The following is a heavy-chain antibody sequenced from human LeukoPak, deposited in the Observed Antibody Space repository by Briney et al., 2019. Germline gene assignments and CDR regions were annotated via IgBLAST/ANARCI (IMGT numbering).Heavy chain of an antibody. D-gene: IGHD1-26*01. V-gene: IGHV3-9*01. CDR3: ARDLYRFSGSYSPLDY. CDR1: GFTIDDYA. Sequence: QSGGSLRLSCAASGFTIDDYAMHWVRHAPGKSLEWLSGISWNSGSIGYADSVKGRFTISRDNSKNTLYLQMSSLRAEDAAVYYCARDLYRFSGSYSPLDYWGQGTLVTVSS. CDR2: ISWNSGSI. J-gene: IGHJ4*02.